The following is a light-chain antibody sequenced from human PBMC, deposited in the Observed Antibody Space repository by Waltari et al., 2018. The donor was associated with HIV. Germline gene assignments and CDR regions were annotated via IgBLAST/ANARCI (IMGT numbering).Light chain of an antibody. CDR2: AAS. CDR3: QQLNTYPPDT. CDR1: ADINVF. V-gene: IGKV1-9*01. J-gene: IGKJ2*01. Sequence: DIQLTQSPSFLSASIGVRVTITCRASADINVFLAWYQQKPGVAPKLLIYAASTLEDEVPSRFSGSGSGTDFTLTLSSLQPEDVATYFCQQLNTYPPDTFGPGTKLEI.